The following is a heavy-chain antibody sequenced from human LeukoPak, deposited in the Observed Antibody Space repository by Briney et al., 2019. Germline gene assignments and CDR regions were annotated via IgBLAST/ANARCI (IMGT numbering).Heavy chain of an antibody. J-gene: IGHJ4*02. CDR2: ITSSSSHI. D-gene: IGHD3-9*01. V-gene: IGHV3-21*03. CDR1: EFVFRSRA. CDR3: GRVFWETVHTGYYLDF. Sequence: GGSLRLSCVASEFVFRSRAMIWVRQAPGKGLEWISSITSSSSHIFYADSVRGRFTISRDNANNTLHLQMNSLRAEDTAVYYCGRVFWETVHTGYYLDFWGKGNVVTV.